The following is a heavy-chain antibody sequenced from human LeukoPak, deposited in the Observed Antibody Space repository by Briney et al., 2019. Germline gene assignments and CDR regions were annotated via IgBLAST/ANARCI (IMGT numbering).Heavy chain of an antibody. CDR1: GCTFISYD. D-gene: IGHD2-15*01. V-gene: IGHV1-8*01. J-gene: IGHJ4*02. CDR3: ARVSRRVAATTLNY. Sequence: ASVRVSCKASGCTFISYDINWVRQAPGQGVEWRGWMNPNSGNTVYAQKFQGRVTMTRNTSISTAYMELSSLRSEDTAVYYCARVSRRVAATTLNYWGQGTLVTVSS. CDR2: MNPNSGNT.